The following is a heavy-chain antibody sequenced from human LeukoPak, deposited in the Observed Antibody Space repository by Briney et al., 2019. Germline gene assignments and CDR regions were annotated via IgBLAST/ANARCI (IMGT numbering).Heavy chain of an antibody. D-gene: IGHD6-13*01. J-gene: IGHJ5*02. V-gene: IGHV4-59*08. CDR3: ARHKSRTYSSSWYGGDWFDP. CDR2: TYYSGST. CDR1: GGSFSGYY. Sequence: SETLSLTCAVYGGSFSGYYWSWIRQPPGKGLEWIGYTYYSGSTNYNPSLKSRVTISVDTSKNQFSLKLSSVTAADTAVYYCARHKSRTYSSSWYGGDWFDPWGQGTLVTVSS.